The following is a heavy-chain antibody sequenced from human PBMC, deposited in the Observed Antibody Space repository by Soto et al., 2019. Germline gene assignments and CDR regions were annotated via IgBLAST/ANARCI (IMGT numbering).Heavy chain of an antibody. CDR2: IYPGDSDT. V-gene: IGHV5-51*01. CDR3: ARHAAIAALPNYSHYGMDV. Sequence: PGESLKISCKGSGYSFTSYWIGWVRQMPGKGLEWMGIIYPGDSDTRYSPSFQGQVTISADKSISTAYLQWSSLKASDTAMYYCARHAAIAALPNYSHYGMDVWGQGPTGTVSS. CDR1: GYSFTSYW. J-gene: IGHJ6*02. D-gene: IGHD6-6*01.